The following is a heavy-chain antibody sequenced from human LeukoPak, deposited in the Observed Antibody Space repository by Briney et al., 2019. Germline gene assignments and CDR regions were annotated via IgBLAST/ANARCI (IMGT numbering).Heavy chain of an antibody. J-gene: IGHJ4*02. CDR1: GYSFNTYG. V-gene: IGHV1-18*01. CDR3: LRDGSGWFLGVQEFHF. Sequence: GASVHVSCTTSGYSFNTYGITWVRQAPGQGLEWMGWISVHSGDTQYARKFQGRVTLTTDSSTTTAYMDLRDLKSDNTAVYYCLRDGSGWFLGVQEFHFWGQGTLVIVSS. CDR2: ISVHSGDT. D-gene: IGHD6-19*01.